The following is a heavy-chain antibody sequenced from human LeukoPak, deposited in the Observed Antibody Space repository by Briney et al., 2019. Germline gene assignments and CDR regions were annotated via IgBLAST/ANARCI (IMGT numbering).Heavy chain of an antibody. CDR1: GFTVSSNY. D-gene: IGHD4-17*01. J-gene: IGHJ3*01. CDR2: IYSDGST. V-gene: IGHV3-53*01. Sequence: GGSLRLSCAASGFTVSSNYMSWVRQAPGKGLEWVSVIYSDGSTYYADSVKGRFTISRDNSKNTLYLQMNSLRAEDTAVYYCAKDPNGDYIGAFDFWGQGTMVTVSS. CDR3: AKDPNGDYIGAFDF.